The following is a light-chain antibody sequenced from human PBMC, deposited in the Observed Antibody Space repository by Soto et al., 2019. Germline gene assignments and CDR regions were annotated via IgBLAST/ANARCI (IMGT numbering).Light chain of an antibody. CDR1: QSVSSD. CDR2: DAS. Sequence: EIVLTQSPATLSLSPGERASLSCRASQSVSSDLAWYQQKPGQAPRLLIYDASTRATGIPARFSGRGSGTEFTLTISSLQSEDFAVYYCQQYNNWPPWTFGQGTKVDIK. CDR3: QQYNNWPPWT. V-gene: IGKV3-15*01. J-gene: IGKJ1*01.